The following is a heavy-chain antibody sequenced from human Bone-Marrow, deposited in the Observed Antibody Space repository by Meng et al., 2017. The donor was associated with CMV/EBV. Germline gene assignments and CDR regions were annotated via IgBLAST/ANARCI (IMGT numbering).Heavy chain of an antibody. CDR2: INSDGSST. Sequence: GESLKISCAASGFTFSSYWMHWVRQAPGKGLVWVSRINSDGSSTSYADSVKGRFTISRDNAKNSLFLQMNSLRAEDTAVYYCAKDPFTISFRGVDDGGHSWGQGTLVTVSS. CDR3: AKDPFTISFRGVDDGGHS. V-gene: IGHV3-74*01. CDR1: GFTFSSYW. D-gene: IGHD5-24*01. J-gene: IGHJ1*01.